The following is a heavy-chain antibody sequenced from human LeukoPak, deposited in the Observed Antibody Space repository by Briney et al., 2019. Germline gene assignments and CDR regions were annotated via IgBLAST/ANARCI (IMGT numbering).Heavy chain of an antibody. Sequence: GASVKVSCKASGSGFTGYHIHWVRQAPGQGLEWMARMNTNDGGIRYAQRLQGRVTVTRDTSISTAYMELTGLKSDDTATYYCVGEAAGGFDRWGQGTPVTVSS. V-gene: IGHV1-2*06. J-gene: IGHJ5*02. CDR3: VGEAAGGFDR. D-gene: IGHD6-25*01. CDR2: MNTNDGGI. CDR1: GSGFTGYH.